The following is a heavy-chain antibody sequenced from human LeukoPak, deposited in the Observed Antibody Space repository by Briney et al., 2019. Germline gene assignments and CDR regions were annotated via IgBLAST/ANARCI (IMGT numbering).Heavy chain of an antibody. Sequence: ASVKVSCKASGYSFIGYSMHWVRQAPGQGLEWMGWINPNTGGTNYAQKFQGRVTMTRDTSISTAYMELSSLRSDDTAVYHCAREYVADSSPLFDHWGQGSLVTVSS. CDR2: INPNTGGT. CDR3: AREYVADSSPLFDH. V-gene: IGHV1-2*02. D-gene: IGHD6-13*01. J-gene: IGHJ4*02. CDR1: GYSFIGYS.